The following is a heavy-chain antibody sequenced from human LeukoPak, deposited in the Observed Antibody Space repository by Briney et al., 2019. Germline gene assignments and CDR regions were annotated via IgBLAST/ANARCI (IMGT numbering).Heavy chain of an antibody. CDR3: ASLYSSSWYGWFDP. CDR1: GFTFSSYS. V-gene: IGHV3-21*01. CDR2: ISSSSSYM. Sequence: GGSLRLSCAASGFTFSSYSMNWVPQAPGKGLEWVSSISSSSSYMYYADSVKGRFTISRDNAKNSLYLQMNSLRAEDTAVYYCASLYSSSWYGWFDPWGQGTLVTVSS. D-gene: IGHD6-13*01. J-gene: IGHJ5*02.